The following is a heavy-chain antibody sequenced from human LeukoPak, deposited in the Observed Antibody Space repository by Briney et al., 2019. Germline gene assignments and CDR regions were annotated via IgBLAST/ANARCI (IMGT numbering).Heavy chain of an antibody. Sequence: ASVKVSCKASGYTFTNYYMHWVRQAPGQGLEWMGIINPSGGSTNYAQKFQGRVTMTRDTSTSTVYMELSSLRSEDTAVYYCAATNITMIVVAPYFQHWGQGTLVTVSS. D-gene: IGHD3-22*01. CDR3: AATNITMIVVAPYFQH. CDR2: INPSGGST. V-gene: IGHV1-46*01. CDR1: GYTFTNYY. J-gene: IGHJ1*01.